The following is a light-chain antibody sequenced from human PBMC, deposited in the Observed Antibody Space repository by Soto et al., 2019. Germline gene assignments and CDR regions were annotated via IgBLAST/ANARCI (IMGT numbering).Light chain of an antibody. J-gene: IGKJ5*01. CDR1: QGISSY. Sequence: IRMTQSPASLSAYTGDRVTITCRASQGISSYLAWYQQKPGKAPKLLIYAASTLQSGVPSRFSGSGSGTDFTLTISCLQSEDFATYYCQQYSIYPIPFGQGTRLEI. V-gene: IGKV1-8*01. CDR3: QQYSIYPIP. CDR2: AAS.